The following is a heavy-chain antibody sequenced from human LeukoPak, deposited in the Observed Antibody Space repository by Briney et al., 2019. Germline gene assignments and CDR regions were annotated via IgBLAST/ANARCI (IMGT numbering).Heavy chain of an antibody. Sequence: QPGRSLRLSCAASGFTFSSYGLHWVRQAPGKGLEWVAAISDEGSNKYYADSVKGLFTISRDNSKNTLHLQMNSLRTEDTAVYYCAKPRFGDLSLSFFDYWGQGTLVTVPS. D-gene: IGHD3-10*01. J-gene: IGHJ4*02. V-gene: IGHV3-30*18. CDR3: AKPRFGDLSLSFFDY. CDR1: GFTFSSYG. CDR2: ISDEGSNK.